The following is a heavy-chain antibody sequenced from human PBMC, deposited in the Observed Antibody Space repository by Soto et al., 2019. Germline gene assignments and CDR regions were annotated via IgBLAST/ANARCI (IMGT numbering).Heavy chain of an antibody. D-gene: IGHD3-22*01. CDR1: GGTFSSYA. CDR3: ARGSAKIVVVIGAFDI. V-gene: IGHV1-69*12. CDR2: IIPIFGTA. J-gene: IGHJ3*02. Sequence: QVQLVQSGAEVKKPGSSVKVSCKASGGTFSSYAISWVRQAPGQGLEWMGGIIPIFGTANYAQKFQGRVTITADESTSTAYMALSSLRSEDTAVYYCARGSAKIVVVIGAFDIWGQGTMVTVSS.